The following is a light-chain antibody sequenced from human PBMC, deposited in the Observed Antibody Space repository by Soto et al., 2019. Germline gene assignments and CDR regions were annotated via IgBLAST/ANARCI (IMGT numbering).Light chain of an antibody. CDR3: QQYDRFPWT. CDR1: QSISSY. V-gene: IGKV1-33*01. CDR2: AAS. Sequence: DIQMTQSPSSLSASVGDRVTITCRASQSISSYLNWYQQKPWKAPKLLIYAASSLQTGVPSRFSGSGSGTDFSFTISSLQPEDIATYYCQQYDRFPWTFGQGTKVDI. J-gene: IGKJ1*01.